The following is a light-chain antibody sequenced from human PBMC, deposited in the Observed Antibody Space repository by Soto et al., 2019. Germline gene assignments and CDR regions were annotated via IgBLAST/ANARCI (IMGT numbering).Light chain of an antibody. CDR3: SSYTSSSTLVV. CDR2: DVS. CDR1: SSDVGGYNY. J-gene: IGLJ2*01. Sequence: QSVLTQPASVSGSPGQSITFSCTGTSSDVGGYNYVSWYQQHPGKAPKLMIYDVSNRPSGVSNRFSGSKSGNTASLTIYGLQAEDEADYYCSSYTSSSTLVVFGGGTKLTVL. V-gene: IGLV2-14*01.